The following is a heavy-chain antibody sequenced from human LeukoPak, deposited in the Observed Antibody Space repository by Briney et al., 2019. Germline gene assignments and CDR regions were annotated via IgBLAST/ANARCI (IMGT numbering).Heavy chain of an antibody. CDR3: ANLACCSSTSCARAFDI. Sequence: GESLKISCKGSGYSVTSYWIGWVRQMPGKGLEWMGIIYPGDSDTRYSPSFQGQVTISADKSISTAYLQWSSLKASDTAMYYCANLACCSSTSCARAFDIWGQGTMVTVSS. D-gene: IGHD2-2*01. CDR1: GYSVTSYW. CDR2: IYPGDSDT. J-gene: IGHJ3*02. V-gene: IGHV5-51*01.